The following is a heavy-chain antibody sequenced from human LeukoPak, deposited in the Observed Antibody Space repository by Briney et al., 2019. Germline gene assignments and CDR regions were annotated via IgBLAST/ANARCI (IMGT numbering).Heavy chain of an antibody. Sequence: SETLSLTCTVSGGSITSYYCSWVRQPAGKGLEWIGRIYTSGSTNYNPCLRSRVTMSVDTSMNQFSLKLSSVTAADTAVYYCAREGSSWYRALDYWGQGTLVTVSS. CDR3: AREGSSWYRALDY. D-gene: IGHD6-13*01. CDR2: IYTSGST. V-gene: IGHV4-4*07. J-gene: IGHJ4*02. CDR1: GGSITSYY.